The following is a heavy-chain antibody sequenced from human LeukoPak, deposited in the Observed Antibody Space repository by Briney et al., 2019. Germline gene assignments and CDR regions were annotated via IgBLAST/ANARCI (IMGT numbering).Heavy chain of an antibody. D-gene: IGHD2-21*02. J-gene: IGHJ5*02. CDR2: IYYSGIT. Sequence: PSETLSLTCTVSGGSMSSYYWSWIRQPPRKGLEWIGYIYYSGITNYNPSLKSRVTISIDTSENQFSLNLRSVTAADTAVYFCARSVRLLSLATADNWFDPWGQGTLVTVSS. CDR1: GGSMSSYY. V-gene: IGHV4-59*01. CDR3: ARSVRLLSLATADNWFDP.